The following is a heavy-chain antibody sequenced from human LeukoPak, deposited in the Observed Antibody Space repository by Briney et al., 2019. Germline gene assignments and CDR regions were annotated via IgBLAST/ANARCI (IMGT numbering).Heavy chain of an antibody. D-gene: IGHD2-15*01. CDR2: ISTSSIYI. Sequence: GGSLRLSCAASGFTFSSFWMSWVRQAPGKGLEWVSSISTSSIYIYYADSVKGRFTISRDNSKNTLFLQMNSLTAEDTAIYSCARPRLEYCSGGSCFDAFDIWGQGTMVTVSS. V-gene: IGHV3-21*04. CDR3: ARPRLEYCSGGSCFDAFDI. J-gene: IGHJ3*02. CDR1: GFTFSSFW.